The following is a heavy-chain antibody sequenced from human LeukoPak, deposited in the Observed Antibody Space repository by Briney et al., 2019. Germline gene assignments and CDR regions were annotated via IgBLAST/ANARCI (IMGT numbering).Heavy chain of an antibody. CDR2: ISYDGSNK. CDR3: AKETTFRPRYYYYGMDV. V-gene: IGHV3-30-3*01. J-gene: IGHJ6*02. D-gene: IGHD3-16*01. CDR1: GFTFSSYA. Sequence: GGSLRLSCAASGFTFSSYAMHWVRQAPGKGLEWVAVISYDGSNKYYADSVKGRFTISRDNSKNTLYLQMNSLRAEDTAVYYCAKETTFRPRYYYYGMDVWGQGTTVTVSS.